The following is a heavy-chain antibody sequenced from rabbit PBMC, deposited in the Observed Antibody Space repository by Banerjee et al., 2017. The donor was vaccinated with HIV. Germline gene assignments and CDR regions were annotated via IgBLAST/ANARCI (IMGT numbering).Heavy chain of an antibody. V-gene: IGHV1S45*01. CDR2: IDTGSSGST. D-gene: IGHD3-1*01. CDR1: GFTLSSYW. CDR3: ARGGDWGTRLDL. Sequence: QEQLEESGGDLVKPEGSLTLSCKASGFTLSSYWMCWVRQAPGKGLEWIACIDTGSSGSTYYASWAKGRFTISKTSSTTVTLQMTSLTAADTATYFCARGGDWGTRLDLWGPGTLVTVS. J-gene: IGHJ3*01.